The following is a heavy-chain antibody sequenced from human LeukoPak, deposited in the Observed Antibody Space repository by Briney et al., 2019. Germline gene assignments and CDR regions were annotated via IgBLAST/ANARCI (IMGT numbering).Heavy chain of an antibody. V-gene: IGHV3-23*01. CDR1: GFPLSSYA. D-gene: IGHD4-17*01. Sequence: PGGSLRLSCAVSGFPLSSYAMSWVRQAPGKGLEWVSATSSSDAGTYYADSVKGRFTISRDNSKNTLYLQMNSLRAEDTAVYYCAKDDYGDYVDYWGQGTLVTVSS. CDR2: TSSSDAGT. J-gene: IGHJ4*02. CDR3: AKDDYGDYVDY.